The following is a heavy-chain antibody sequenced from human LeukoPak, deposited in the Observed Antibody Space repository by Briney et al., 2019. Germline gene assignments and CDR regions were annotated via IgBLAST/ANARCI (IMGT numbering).Heavy chain of an antibody. V-gene: IGHV1-8*03. CDR1: GYTFTSYD. Sequence: GASVKVSCKASGYTFTSYDINWVRQATGQGLEWMGWMNPNSGNTGYAQKFQGRVTITRNTSISTAYMELSSLRSEDTAVYYCARHVREQWLVPIDYWGQGTLVTVSS. CDR2: MNPNSGNT. J-gene: IGHJ4*02. D-gene: IGHD6-19*01. CDR3: ARHVREQWLVPIDY.